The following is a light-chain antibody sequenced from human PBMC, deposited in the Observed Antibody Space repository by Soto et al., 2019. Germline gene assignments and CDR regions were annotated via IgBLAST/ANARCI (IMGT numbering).Light chain of an antibody. J-gene: IGLJ2*01. CDR3: QVWYSSSDHRVV. CDR2: DHS. Sequence: SYELTQPPSVSVAPGQTAPMTCVGTHTANLIVHWYQRKPGQAPVVVVYDHSDRPSGIPERFSGSSSGNTATLTIDRVEGWYEGDYFCQVWYSSSDHRVVFGGGTKLTVL. CDR1: HTANLI. V-gene: IGLV3-21*02.